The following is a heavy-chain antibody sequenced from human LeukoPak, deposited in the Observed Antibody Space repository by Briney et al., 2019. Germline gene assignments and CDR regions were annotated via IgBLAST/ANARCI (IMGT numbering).Heavy chain of an antibody. CDR3: ASIAVTKGYYYYMDV. D-gene: IGHD2-2*01. Sequence: SETLSLTCTVSGGSISSYYWSWIRQPPGQGLEWIGYIYTSGSTNYNPSLKSRVTISVDTSKNQFSLKLSSVTAADTAVYYCASIAVTKGYYYYMDVWGKGTTVTVSS. J-gene: IGHJ6*03. V-gene: IGHV4-4*09. CDR1: GGSISSYY. CDR2: IYTSGST.